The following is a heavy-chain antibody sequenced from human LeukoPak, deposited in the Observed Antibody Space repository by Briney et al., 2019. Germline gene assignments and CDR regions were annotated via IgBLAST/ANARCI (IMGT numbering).Heavy chain of an antibody. CDR2: IRQDGGLK. Sequence: GGSLRLSCTASGFAFSSYWMSWVRQAPGKGLEWVANIRQDGGLKHYVDSVKGRFTISRDNAENSLYLQMNSLRAEDTAVYYCAREIVGAIKSYFDYWGQGTLVTASS. D-gene: IGHD1-26*01. J-gene: IGHJ4*02. CDR3: AREIVGAIKSYFDY. V-gene: IGHV3-7*01. CDR1: GFAFSSYW.